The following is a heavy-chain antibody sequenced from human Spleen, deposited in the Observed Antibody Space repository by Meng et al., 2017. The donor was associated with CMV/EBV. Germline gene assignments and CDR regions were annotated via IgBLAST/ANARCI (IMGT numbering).Heavy chain of an antibody. V-gene: IGHV1-2*02. Sequence: ASVKVSCKASGYTFTAYYIHWVRQAPGQGLEWMGWINPNNGDANFAQEFQGRVTMTRDTSISTAYMELSRPRSDDTAVYYCARETVVGYSVNFWGQGTLVTVSS. CDR2: INPNNGDA. CDR3: ARETVVGYSVNF. D-gene: IGHD2-21*01. CDR1: GYTFTAYY. J-gene: IGHJ4*02.